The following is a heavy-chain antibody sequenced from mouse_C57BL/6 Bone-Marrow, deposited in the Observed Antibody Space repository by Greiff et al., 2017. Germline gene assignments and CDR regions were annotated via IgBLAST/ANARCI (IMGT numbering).Heavy chain of an antibody. D-gene: IGHD2-2*01. CDR2: IDPENGDT. CDR3: TTMVTPFAY. J-gene: IGHJ3*01. Sequence: DVHLVESGAELVRPGASVKLSCTASGFNIKDDYMHWVKQRPEQGLEWIGWIDPENGDTEYASKFQGKATITADTSSNTAYLQLSSLTSEDTAVYYCTTMVTPFAYWGQGTLVTVSA. V-gene: IGHV14-4*01. CDR1: GFNIKDDY.